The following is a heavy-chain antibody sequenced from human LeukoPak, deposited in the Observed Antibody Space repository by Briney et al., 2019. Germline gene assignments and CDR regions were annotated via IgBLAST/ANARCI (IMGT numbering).Heavy chain of an antibody. CDR3: TRLNYDTLTLGY. CDR2: IRSKANSYAT. CDR1: GFTFSGSA. Sequence: GGSLRLSCAASGFTFSGSAMHWVRQASGKGLEWVGRIRSKANSYATAYAASVKGRFTISRDDSKNTAYLQMNSLKTEDTAVYYCTRLNYDTLTLGYWGQGTLVTVSS. D-gene: IGHD3-9*01. J-gene: IGHJ4*02. V-gene: IGHV3-73*01.